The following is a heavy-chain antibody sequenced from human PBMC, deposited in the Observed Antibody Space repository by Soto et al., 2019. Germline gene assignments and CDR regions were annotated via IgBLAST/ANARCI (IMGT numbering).Heavy chain of an antibody. CDR2: IFSSGTT. J-gene: IGHJ6*02. CDR3: ARVPSPFDFYYAMDV. V-gene: IGHV4-30-4*01. D-gene: IGHD3-16*01. CDR1: GDSIGSGNKY. Sequence: QVQLRESGPGLVMPSQTLSLTCTVSGDSIGSGNKYWSWIRQAPGKGLEWIGYIFSSGTTYYNPSRKSRLTMSLDTSQNQFSLKLNSVTAADTAGYFCARVPSPFDFYYAMDVWGQGTTVTVSS.